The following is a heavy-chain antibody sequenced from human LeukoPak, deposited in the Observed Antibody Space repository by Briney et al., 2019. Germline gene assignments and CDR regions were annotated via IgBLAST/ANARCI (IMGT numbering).Heavy chain of an antibody. CDR2: INHSGST. Sequence: SETLSLTCAVYGGSFSGYYWSWIRQPPGKGLEWIGEINHSGSTNYNPSLKSRVTISVDTSKNQFSLNLSSVTAADTAVYYCARRKPKNYYYDSSGHFDYWGQGTLVTVSS. D-gene: IGHD3-22*01. CDR3: ARRKPKNYYYDSSGHFDY. CDR1: GGSFSGYY. J-gene: IGHJ4*02. V-gene: IGHV4-34*01.